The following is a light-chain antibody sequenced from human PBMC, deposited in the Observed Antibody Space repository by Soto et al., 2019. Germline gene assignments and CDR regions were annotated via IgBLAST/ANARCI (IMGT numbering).Light chain of an antibody. V-gene: IGKV3-15*01. CDR2: RAS. CDR1: RSVSSY. CDR3: QHYNFWPHT. Sequence: EIVVSLSPATLSLSQGERATLSCRASRSVSSYLAWYQQKPGQAPRLLIYRASTRATGVPARFSGSGSGTEFTLTISSLQSEDVSVYFCQHYNFWPHTFGQGTKVDIK. J-gene: IGKJ2*01.